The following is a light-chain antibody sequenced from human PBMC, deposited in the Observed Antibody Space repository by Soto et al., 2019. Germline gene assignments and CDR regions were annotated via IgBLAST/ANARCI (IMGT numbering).Light chain of an antibody. V-gene: IGLV1-51*01. Sequence: QSVLTQPPSVSAAPRQKVTISCSGSSSNIGNNYVSWYHRVPGSAPKLLIYDNNERPSGIPDRFSGSKSGTSATLDITGLQTGDEGDYYCGTWDSRLRVVVFGGGTKLTVL. CDR2: DNN. J-gene: IGLJ2*01. CDR3: GTWDSRLRVVV. CDR1: SSNIGNNY.